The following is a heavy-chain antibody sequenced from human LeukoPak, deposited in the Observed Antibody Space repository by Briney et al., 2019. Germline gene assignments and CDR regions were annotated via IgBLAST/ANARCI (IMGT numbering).Heavy chain of an antibody. Sequence: SVKVSCKASGGTFSSYAISWVRQAPGQGREWMGRIIPIFGTANYAQKFRGRVTITTDESTSTAYMELSSMRSEDTAVYYCARGRLKQYYFDYWGQGTLVTVSS. CDR1: GGTFSSYA. J-gene: IGHJ4*02. CDR3: ARGRLKQYYFDY. D-gene: IGHD4-11*01. V-gene: IGHV1-69*05. CDR2: IIPIFGTA.